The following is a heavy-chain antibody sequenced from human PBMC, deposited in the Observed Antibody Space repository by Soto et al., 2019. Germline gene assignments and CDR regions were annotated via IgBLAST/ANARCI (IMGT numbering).Heavy chain of an antibody. CDR2: IYWDDDK. J-gene: IGHJ4*02. Sequence: SGTTRVNPTQTVPLTCTFSGFSLRTSGVGVGWIRQPPGKALEWLALIYWDDDKRYSPSLKGRLTITKDTSKNQVVLTMPNMDPEDTAVYDCAKDILGTYFYYWGQGTLVTVSS. V-gene: IGHV2-5*02. CDR1: GFSLRTSGVG. D-gene: IGHD2-15*01. CDR3: AKDILGTYFYY.